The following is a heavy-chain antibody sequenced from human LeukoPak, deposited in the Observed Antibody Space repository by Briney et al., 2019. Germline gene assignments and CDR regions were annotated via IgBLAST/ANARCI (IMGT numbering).Heavy chain of an antibody. CDR2: ISSSGSYI. V-gene: IGHV3-21*01. J-gene: IGHJ4*02. CDR1: GFTVSSNY. D-gene: IGHD2-15*01. CDR3: ATSLRTGGIFDY. Sequence: PGGSLRLSCAASGFTVSSNYMTWVRQAPGKGLEWVSSISSSGSYIYYADSVKGRFTISRDNAKNSLYLQMNSLRAEDTAVYYCATSLRTGGIFDYWGQGTLVTVSS.